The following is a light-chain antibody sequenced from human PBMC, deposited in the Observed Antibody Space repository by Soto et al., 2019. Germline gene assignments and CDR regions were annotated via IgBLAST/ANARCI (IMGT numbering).Light chain of an antibody. J-gene: IGKJ4*01. CDR1: QSISTW. CDR3: MQALQTPFT. V-gene: IGKV1-5*03. Sequence: DIPMTQSPSTLSASVGDRVTITCRASQSISTWLAWYQQKPGKAPKLLIYQASSLEIGVPSRFSGSGSGTDFTLQISRVEAEDVGVYYCMQALQTPFTFGGGTKVDIK. CDR2: QAS.